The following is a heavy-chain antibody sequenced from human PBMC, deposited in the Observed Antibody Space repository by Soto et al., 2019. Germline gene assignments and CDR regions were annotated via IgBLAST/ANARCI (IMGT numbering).Heavy chain of an antibody. Sequence: GGSLRLSCTASGFTFSSYGMHWVRQAPGKGLEWVAVISYDGSNKYYADSVKGRFTISRDNSKNTLYLQMNSLRAEDTAVYYCARAVRGVTYYYYGMDVWGQGTTVTVSS. CDR2: ISYDGSNK. CDR1: GFTFSSYG. D-gene: IGHD3-10*01. J-gene: IGHJ6*02. CDR3: ARAVRGVTYYYYGMDV. V-gene: IGHV3-30*03.